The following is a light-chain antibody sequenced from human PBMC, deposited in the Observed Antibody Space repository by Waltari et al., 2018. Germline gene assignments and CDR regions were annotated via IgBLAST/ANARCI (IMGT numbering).Light chain of an antibody. Sequence: QSALTQPSPVSGSPGQAITIPCTGTSSDLGSYNFVPWFKQHPGKAPKLLIYDVSKRPSGVSNRFSGSKSGNTASLTISGLQAEDEADYYCSSYASGGTAVFGSGTRVTV. V-gene: IGLV2-14*03. J-gene: IGLJ1*01. CDR3: SSYASGGTAV. CDR2: DVS. CDR1: SSDLGSYNF.